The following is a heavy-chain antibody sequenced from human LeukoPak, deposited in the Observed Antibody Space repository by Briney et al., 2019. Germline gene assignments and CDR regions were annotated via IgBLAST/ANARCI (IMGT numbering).Heavy chain of an antibody. CDR3: AHKHYDFWSGSYYFDY. Sequence: SGPTLVKPTQPLTLTCTFSGFSLSTSGVGVGWIRQPPGKALEWLALIYWNDDKRYSPSLKSRLTITKDTSKNQVVLTMTNMDPVDTATYYCAHKHYDFWSGSYYFDYWGQGTLVTVSS. CDR1: GFSLSTSGVG. V-gene: IGHV2-5*01. D-gene: IGHD3-3*01. CDR2: IYWNDDK. J-gene: IGHJ4*02.